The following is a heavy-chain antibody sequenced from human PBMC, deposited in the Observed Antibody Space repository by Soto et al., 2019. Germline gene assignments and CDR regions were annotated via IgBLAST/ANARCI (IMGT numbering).Heavy chain of an antibody. CDR3: ARSTFGYFDY. D-gene: IGHD3-10*02. J-gene: IGHJ4*02. Sequence: ASVKVSCKASGYTCTGYYMHGVRQAPGQGIEWMGWINPNSGGTNYAQKFQGRVTMTRDTSISTAYMELSRLKSDETAVYYCARSTFGYFDYWGQGTLVTV. CDR2: INPNSGGT. CDR1: GYTCTGYY. V-gene: IGHV1-2*02.